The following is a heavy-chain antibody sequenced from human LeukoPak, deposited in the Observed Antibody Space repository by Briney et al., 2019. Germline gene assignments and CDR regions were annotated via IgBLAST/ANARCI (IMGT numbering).Heavy chain of an antibody. V-gene: IGHV5-51*01. CDR2: IYPGDSDT. J-gene: IGHJ5*02. CDR1: GYSFSNYW. Sequence: GASLKISYTGTGYSFSNYWIGCVRQMAGKGLECMGIIYPGDSDTRYSPSFQGHVTISADKSISTAYLQWSSLKASDTAMYYCARRGTTGGWFDPWGQGTPVTVSS. CDR3: ARRGTTGGWFDP. D-gene: IGHD4-11*01.